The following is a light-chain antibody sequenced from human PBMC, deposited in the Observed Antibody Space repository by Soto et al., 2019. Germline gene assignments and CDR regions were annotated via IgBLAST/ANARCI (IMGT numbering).Light chain of an antibody. V-gene: IGKV1-39*01. Sequence: IQATQRPYSLYASLGDRVGFTWRASQSISSYLNWYQQKPGKAPKLLIYAASSLQSGVPSRFSGSGSGTDFTLTISSLQPEDFATYYCQQSYSTRSINVGQVTRGD. CDR3: QQSYSTRSIN. CDR2: AAS. CDR1: QSISSY. J-gene: IGKJ5*01.